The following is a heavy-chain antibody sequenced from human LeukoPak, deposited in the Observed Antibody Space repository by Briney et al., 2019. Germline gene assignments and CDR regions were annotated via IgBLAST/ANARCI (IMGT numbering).Heavy chain of an antibody. J-gene: IGHJ4*02. CDR2: IYYSGST. CDR3: ARVGVEQWLTWDY. CDR1: GGSISGYY. D-gene: IGHD6-19*01. V-gene: IGHV4-59*01. Sequence: SETLSLTCTVSGGSISGYYWSWIRQPPGKGLEWIGYIYYSGSTNYNPSLKSRVTISVDTSKNQFSLKLSSVTAADTAVYYCARVGVEQWLTWDYWGQGTLVTVSS.